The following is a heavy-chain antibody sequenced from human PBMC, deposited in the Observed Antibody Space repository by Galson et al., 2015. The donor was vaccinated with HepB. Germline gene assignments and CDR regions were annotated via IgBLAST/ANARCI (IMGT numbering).Heavy chain of an antibody. D-gene: IGHD7-27*01. V-gene: IGHV1-3*01. CDR1: GYTFTTYA. CDR3: ARDPGDGFDY. Sequence: SVKVSCKAPGYTFTTYAMQWVRQAPGQRLEWMGWINAGNGHTRYSQNFQGRVTISRDTSASTAYMELSSLRSEDTAVYYCARDPGDGFDYWGPGTLVTVSS. J-gene: IGHJ4*02. CDR2: INAGNGHT.